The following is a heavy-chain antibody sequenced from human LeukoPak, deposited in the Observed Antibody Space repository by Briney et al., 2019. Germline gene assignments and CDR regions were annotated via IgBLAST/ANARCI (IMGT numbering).Heavy chain of an antibody. CDR3: ARGYYGSGGEVNDYYMDV. D-gene: IGHD3-10*01. CDR1: GGTFSSYV. J-gene: IGHJ6*03. CDR2: IIPILGTA. V-gene: IGHV1-69*05. Sequence: SVKVSCKASGGTFSSYVISWVRQAPGQGLEWMGGIIPILGTANYAQKFQGRVTITRNTSISTAYMELSSLRSEDTAVYYCARGYYGSGGEVNDYYMDVWGKGTTVTVSS.